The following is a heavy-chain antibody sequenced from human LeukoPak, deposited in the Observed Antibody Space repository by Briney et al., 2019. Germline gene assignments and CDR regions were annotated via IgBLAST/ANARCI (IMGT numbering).Heavy chain of an antibody. V-gene: IGHV3-53*01. Sequence: GGSLRLSCAASGFTVSSNYMSWVRQAPGKGLEWVSVIYSGGSTYYADSVKGRLTISRDNSKNTLYLQMNSLRAEDTAVYYCARVGPYCSSTSCYDYWGQGTLVTVSS. D-gene: IGHD2-2*01. CDR2: IYSGGST. J-gene: IGHJ4*02. CDR1: GFTVSSNY. CDR3: ARVGPYCSSTSCYDY.